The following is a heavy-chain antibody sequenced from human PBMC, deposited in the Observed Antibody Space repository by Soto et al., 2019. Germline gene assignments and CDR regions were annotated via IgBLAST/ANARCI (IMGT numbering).Heavy chain of an antibody. CDR1: GGSFSGYY. CDR3: ARLPSRHLVDY. CDR2: MNHGGST. V-gene: IGHV4-34*01. J-gene: IGHJ4*02. Sequence: SETLSLTCAVYGGSFSGYYWSWIRQPPGKGLEWIGGMNHGGSTNYNPSLKSRVTVSVDTSKNQFSLNLGSVTAADTAVYYCARLPSRHLVDYWGQGTLVTVSS. D-gene: IGHD3-3*02.